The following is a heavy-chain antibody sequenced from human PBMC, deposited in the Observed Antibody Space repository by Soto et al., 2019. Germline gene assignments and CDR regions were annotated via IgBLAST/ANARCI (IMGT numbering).Heavy chain of an antibody. D-gene: IGHD3-22*01. CDR2: GYYSGST. CDR3: ARGYYYYPN. Sequence: TSETLSLTCTVSGDSISNYHWSWIRQPPGKGLEWIGYGYYSGSTNYNPSLKTRVTISVDTSKNQFSLTLSSVTAADTAVYYCARGYYYYPNWGQGTLVTVSS. V-gene: IGHV4-59*01. CDR1: GDSISNYH. J-gene: IGHJ4*02.